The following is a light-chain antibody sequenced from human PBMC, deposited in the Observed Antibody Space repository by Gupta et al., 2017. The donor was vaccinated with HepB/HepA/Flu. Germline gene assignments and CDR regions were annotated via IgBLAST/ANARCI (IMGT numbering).Light chain of an antibody. Sequence: DIQMTQSPSTLSASEGDRVTITCRASQRISFWVAWYQQKPGKAPKLLIYKASDLESGVPSRFSGSGSGTEFTLTISSLQPDDFGTYYCQHFHSYPWTFGQGTXVEIK. J-gene: IGKJ1*01. V-gene: IGKV1-5*03. CDR1: QRISFW. CDR2: KAS. CDR3: QHFHSYPWT.